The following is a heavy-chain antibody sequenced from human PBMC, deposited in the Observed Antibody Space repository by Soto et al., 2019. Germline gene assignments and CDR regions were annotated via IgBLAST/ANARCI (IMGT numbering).Heavy chain of an antibody. D-gene: IGHD5-12*01. V-gene: IGHV3-33*01. Sequence: PGGSLRLSCAASGFTFSSYGMHWVRQAPGKGLEWVALIWFDGSDKYYTESVKGRFTISRDNSKSTLYLQMNSLRAEDTAVYYCARGFPITPGTFDYRGLGTLVTLSS. CDR1: GFTFSSYG. CDR3: ARGFPITPGTFDY. J-gene: IGHJ4*02. CDR2: IWFDGSDK.